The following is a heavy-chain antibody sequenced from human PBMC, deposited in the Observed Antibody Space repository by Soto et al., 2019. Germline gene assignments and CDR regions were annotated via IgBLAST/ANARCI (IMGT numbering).Heavy chain of an antibody. CDR3: AREYNWNYPGWTVY. D-gene: IGHD1-7*01. CDR2: INPKSGGT. Sequence: GASVRVSCKASGYSFIDYFMHWVRRAPGQGLEWMGWINPKSGGTKIAQKFQGRTTMTRDTSINTVFMELSRLTSDDTAVYFCAREYNWNYPGWTVYWGLRTLVTVSS. J-gene: IGHJ4*02. V-gene: IGHV1-2*02. CDR1: GYSFIDYF.